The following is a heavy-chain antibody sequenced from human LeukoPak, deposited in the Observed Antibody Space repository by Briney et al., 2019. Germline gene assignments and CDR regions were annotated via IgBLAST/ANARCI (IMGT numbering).Heavy chain of an antibody. CDR3: ARGSGYYDSGGEYYFDY. V-gene: IGHV3-23*01. CDR1: GFTFSSYA. J-gene: IGHJ4*02. Sequence: GGSLRLSCAASGFTFSSYAMSWVRQAPGKGLEWVSAISGSGGSTYYADSVKGRFTISRDNSKNTLYLQMNSLRAEDTAVYYCARGSGYYDSGGEYYFDYWGQGTLVTVSS. CDR2: ISGSGGST. D-gene: IGHD3-22*01.